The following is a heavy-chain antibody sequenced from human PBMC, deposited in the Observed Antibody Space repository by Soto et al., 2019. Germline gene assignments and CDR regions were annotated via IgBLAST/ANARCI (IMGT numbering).Heavy chain of an antibody. D-gene: IGHD3-22*01. CDR2: IYYSGST. CDR3: AGWLLGWGAFDI. V-gene: IGHV4-30-4*01. CDR1: GGSISSGDYY. J-gene: IGHJ3*02. Sequence: KPSETLSLTCTVSGGSISSGDYYWSWIRQPPGKGLEWIGYIYYSGSTYYNPSLKSRVTISVDTSKNQFSLKLSSVTAADTAVYYCAGWLLGWGAFDIWGQGTMVTVSS.